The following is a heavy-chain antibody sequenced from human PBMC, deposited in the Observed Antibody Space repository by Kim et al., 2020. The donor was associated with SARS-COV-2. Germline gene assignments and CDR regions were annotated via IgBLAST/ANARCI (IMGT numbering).Heavy chain of an antibody. CDR3: ARADYDYVWGSYRLAWFDP. V-gene: IGHV4-34*01. D-gene: IGHD3-16*02. J-gene: IGHJ5*02. Sequence: KSRVPISVDTSKNQFSLKLSSVTAADTAVYYCARADYDYVWGSYRLAWFDPWGQGTLVTVSS.